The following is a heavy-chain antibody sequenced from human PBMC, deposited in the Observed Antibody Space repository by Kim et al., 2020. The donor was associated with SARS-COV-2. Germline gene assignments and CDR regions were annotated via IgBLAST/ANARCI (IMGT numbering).Heavy chain of an antibody. V-gene: IGHV1-69*04. CDR3: ARVLDN. J-gene: IGHJ4*02. CDR2: PILGIA. Sequence: PILGIANYAQKFQGRVTITADKSTSTAYMELSSLRSEDTAVYYCARVLDNWGQGTLVTVSS.